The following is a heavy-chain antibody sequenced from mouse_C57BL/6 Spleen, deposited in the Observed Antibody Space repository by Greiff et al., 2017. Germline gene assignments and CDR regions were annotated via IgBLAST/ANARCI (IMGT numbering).Heavy chain of an antibody. CDR3: ARGIITTVVPIDY. D-gene: IGHD1-1*01. Sequence: QVQLQQSGAELARPGASVKMSCKASGYTFTSYTMHWVKQRPGQGLEWIGYINPSSGYTKYNQKFKDKATLTADKSSSTAYMQLSSLTSEDSAVXYCARGIITTVVPIDYWGQGTTLTVSS. CDR1: GYTFTSYT. J-gene: IGHJ2*01. V-gene: IGHV1-4*01. CDR2: INPSSGYT.